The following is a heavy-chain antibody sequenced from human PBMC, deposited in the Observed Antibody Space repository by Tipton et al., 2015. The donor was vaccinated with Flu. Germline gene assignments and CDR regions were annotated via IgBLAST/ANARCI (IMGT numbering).Heavy chain of an antibody. CDR1: GFSVSSNY. D-gene: IGHD6-13*01. CDR2: IYSGGST. CDR3: ARSSYSSSWFFDF. V-gene: IGHV3-53*01. Sequence: QLVQSGGGLIQRGGSLRLSCGVSGFSVSSNYMTWVRQAPGKGLEWVSVIYSGGSTYSADSVKGRFTISRDNSKNTLYLQMNSLRAEDTAVYFCARSSYSSSWFFDFWGQGTLVTVSS. J-gene: IGHJ4*02.